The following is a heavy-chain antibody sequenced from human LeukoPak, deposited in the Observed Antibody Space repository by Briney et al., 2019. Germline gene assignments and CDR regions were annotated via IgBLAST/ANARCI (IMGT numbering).Heavy chain of an antibody. CDR2: ISWDDDK. J-gene: IGHJ4*02. CDR3: AHYYDSSGNAPFDY. CDR1: GFSLSTSGVG. V-gene: IGHV2-5*02. D-gene: IGHD3-22*01. Sequence: SGPTLVKPTQTLTLTCTFSGFSLSTSGVGVGWIRQPPGKALEWLALISWDDDKRYSPSLKSRLTITKDTSKKQVVLTMTNMDPVDTATYYCAHYYDSSGNAPFDYWGQGTLVTVSS.